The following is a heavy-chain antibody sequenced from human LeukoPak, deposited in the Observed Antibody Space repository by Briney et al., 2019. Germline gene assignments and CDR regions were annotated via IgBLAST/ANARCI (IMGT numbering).Heavy chain of an antibody. Sequence: SVKVSCKASGGTFSSYAISWVRQAPGQGLEWMGRIIPILGIANYAQKFQGRVTITADKSTSTAYMELSSLRSEDTAVYYCVSLWLHHPSDYWGQGTLVTVSS. CDR1: GGTFSSYA. J-gene: IGHJ4*02. V-gene: IGHV1-69*04. D-gene: IGHD5-24*01. CDR2: IIPILGIA. CDR3: VSLWLHHPSDY.